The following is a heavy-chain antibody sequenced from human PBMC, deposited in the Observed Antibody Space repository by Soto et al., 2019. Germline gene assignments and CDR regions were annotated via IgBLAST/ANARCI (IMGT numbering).Heavy chain of an antibody. J-gene: IGHJ5*02. D-gene: IGHD6-13*01. CDR3: ARGGSSSWYLRWFDP. Sequence: QVQLVESGGGVVQPGRSLRLSCAASGFTFINYGMHWVRQAPGKGLEWVAVIWYDGSNKYYADSVKGRFTISRDNSKDTLYLQMNSLRVEDTAVSYCARGGSSSWYLRWFDPWGQGTLVTVSS. CDR1: GFTFINYG. V-gene: IGHV3-33*01. CDR2: IWYDGSNK.